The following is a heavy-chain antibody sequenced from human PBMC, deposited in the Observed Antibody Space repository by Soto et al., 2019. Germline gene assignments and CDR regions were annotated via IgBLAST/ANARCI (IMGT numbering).Heavy chain of an antibody. CDR2: IDWDDNK. J-gene: IGHJ4*02. D-gene: IGHD6-19*01. Sequence: SGPTLVNPTQTLPLTCTFSGFSLNTRGMCVSWIRQPPGKALEWLAIIDWDDNKSYSTSLKTRLSISKDTSKNQVVLTMTSVDPVDTATYYCARSYDTSGFSLDYRGQGIRVTVSS. CDR1: GFSLNTRGMC. CDR3: ARSYDTSGFSLDY. V-gene: IGHV2-70*01.